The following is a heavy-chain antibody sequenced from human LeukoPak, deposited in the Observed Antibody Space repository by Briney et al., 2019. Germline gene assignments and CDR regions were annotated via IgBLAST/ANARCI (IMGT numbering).Heavy chain of an antibody. CDR3: ARPYYDTSGSY. V-gene: IGHV3-7*01. J-gene: IGHJ4*02. CDR2: IKQDGSEK. Sequence: GGSLRLSCAASGFTLSSYWMSWVRQAPGKGLEWVANIKQDGSEKYYVDSVKGRFTISRDNAKNPVSLQMNSLRAEDTAVYYCARPYYDTSGSYWGQGTLVTVFS. D-gene: IGHD3-22*01. CDR1: GFTLSSYW.